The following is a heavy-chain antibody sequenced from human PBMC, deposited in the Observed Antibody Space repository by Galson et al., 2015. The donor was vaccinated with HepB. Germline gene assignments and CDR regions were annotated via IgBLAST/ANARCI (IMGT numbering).Heavy chain of an antibody. D-gene: IGHD2-2*01. J-gene: IGHJ4*01. V-gene: IGHV3-30*02. CDR3: AKGAFSYQRTFDY. Sequence: SLRLSCAASGFTFSSYGMHWVRQAPGKGLEWVAFIRYDGSNKYYADSVKGRFTISRDNSKNTLYLQMNSLRAEDTAVYYCAKGAFSYQRTFDYWGHGTLVTVSS. CDR2: IRYDGSNK. CDR1: GFTFSSYG.